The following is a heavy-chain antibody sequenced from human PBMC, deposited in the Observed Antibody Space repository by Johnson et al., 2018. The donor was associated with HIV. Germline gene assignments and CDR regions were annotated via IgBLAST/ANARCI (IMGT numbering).Heavy chain of an antibody. CDR3: AKDVNEWVAWIQLWAPAFDI. J-gene: IGHJ3*02. CDR1: GFTFDDYG. CDR2: INWNGGST. Sequence: MLLVESGGGLVQPGGSLRLSCAASGFTFDDYGMSWVRQAPGKGLEWVSGINWNGGSTGYADSVKGRFTISRDNAKNSLYLQMNSLRAEDTAVYYCAKDVNEWVAWIQLWAPAFDIWGQGTMVTVS. V-gene: IGHV3-20*04. D-gene: IGHD5-18*01.